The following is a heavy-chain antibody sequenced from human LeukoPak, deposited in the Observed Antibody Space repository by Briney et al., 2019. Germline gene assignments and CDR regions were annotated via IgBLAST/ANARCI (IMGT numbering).Heavy chain of an antibody. CDR2: IDTGGSTT. D-gene: IGHD5-18*01. CDR1: GFTFSRFW. V-gene: IGHV3-74*01. Sequence: PGGSLRLSCAASGFTFSRFWMHWVRQPPGKGLVWVSRIDTGGSTTTYADSVKGRFTISRDNAKNTVYLQINSLRAEDTAVYYWATLNSFGNDYWGQGVLVTVSS. CDR3: ATLNSFGNDY. J-gene: IGHJ4*02.